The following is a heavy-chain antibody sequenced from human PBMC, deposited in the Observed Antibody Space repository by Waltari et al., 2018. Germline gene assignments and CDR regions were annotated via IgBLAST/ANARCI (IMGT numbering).Heavy chain of an antibody. J-gene: IGHJ4*02. Sequence: QVQLQQWGAGLLRPSETLSLTCAVYGVSLSDYYWTCIRQSPGKGLEWIGCIHHRGSTYYNPSLKSRVSISVDRSKNQFSLKLTSVTAADTAVYYCARENQITFGGVVVPDYWGQGTLVTVSS. V-gene: IGHV4-34*02. CDR1: GVSLSDYY. CDR3: ARENQITFGGVVVPDY. D-gene: IGHD3-16*02. CDR2: IHHRGST.